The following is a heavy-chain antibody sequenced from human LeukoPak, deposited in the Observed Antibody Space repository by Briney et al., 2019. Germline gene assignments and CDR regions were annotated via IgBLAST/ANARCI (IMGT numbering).Heavy chain of an antibody. J-gene: IGHJ4*02. CDR2: MSGTGVTP. D-gene: IGHD3-10*01. CDR1: GFTFSTYA. V-gene: IGHV3-23*01. Sequence: GGSLRLSCAASGFTFSTYAISWVRQAPGKGLEWVSGMSGTGVTPYYADSVKGRFTISRDNSKSTLYLQTNSLRADDTAVYFCAKDPTPYSGNKFYFDYWGQGTLVTVSS. CDR3: AKDPTPYSGNKFYFDY.